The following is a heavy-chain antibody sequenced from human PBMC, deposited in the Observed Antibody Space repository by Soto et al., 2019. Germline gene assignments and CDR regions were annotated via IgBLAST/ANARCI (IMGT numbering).Heavy chain of an antibody. CDR3: ASGTYYYYGMDV. CDR2: IIPIFGTA. CDR1: GGTFSSYA. J-gene: IGHJ6*02. D-gene: IGHD1-1*01. V-gene: IGHV1-69*06. Sequence: SEKVSCKASGGTFSSYAISWVRQAPGQGLEWMGGIIPIFGTANYAQKFQGRVTITADKSTSTAYMELSSLRSEDTAVYYCASGTYYYYGMDVWGQGTTVTVSS.